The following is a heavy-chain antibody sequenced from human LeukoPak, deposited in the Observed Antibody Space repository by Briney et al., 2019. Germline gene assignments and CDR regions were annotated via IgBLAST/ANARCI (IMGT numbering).Heavy chain of an antibody. D-gene: IGHD1-26*01. J-gene: IGHJ6*03. V-gene: IGHV4-59*01. CDR3: ARLASGTEGYYYYYMDV. CDR1: GGSISSYY. CDR2: IYYSGST. Sequence: SETLSLTCTVSGGSISSYYWSWIRQPPGKGLEWIGYIYYSGSTNYNPSLKSRVTISVETSKNQFSLKLSSVTAADTAVYYCARLASGTEGYYYYYMDVWGKGTTVTVSS.